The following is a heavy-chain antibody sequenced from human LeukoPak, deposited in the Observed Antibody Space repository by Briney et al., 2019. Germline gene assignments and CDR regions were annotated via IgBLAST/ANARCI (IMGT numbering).Heavy chain of an antibody. Sequence: PGGSLRLSCAASGFTFSSHWMHWVRQAPGKGLVWVTRISSDGSSTSYADSVKGRFTSSRDNAKNTLYLQMSSLRAEDTAMYYCARISLSGWVNDHWGQGTLVTVSS. J-gene: IGHJ4*02. V-gene: IGHV3-74*01. D-gene: IGHD6-19*01. CDR2: ISSDGSST. CDR3: ARISLSGWVNDH. CDR1: GFTFSSHW.